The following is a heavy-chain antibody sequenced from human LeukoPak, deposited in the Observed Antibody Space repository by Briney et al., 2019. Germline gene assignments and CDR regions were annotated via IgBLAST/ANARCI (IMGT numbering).Heavy chain of an antibody. D-gene: IGHD2-8*01. Sequence: EASVKVSCKTFNYTFTAYGINWVRQAPGQGLEWMGWIRSDNGKTNYAQKLQGRVTLTTDTTTSTAYMELRSLRSDDTAVYFCARSAEHCNNGVCFTDYYMDVWGKGTTVTVSS. J-gene: IGHJ6*03. CDR1: NYTFTAYG. V-gene: IGHV1-18*01. CDR3: ARSAEHCNNGVCFTDYYMDV. CDR2: IRSDNGKT.